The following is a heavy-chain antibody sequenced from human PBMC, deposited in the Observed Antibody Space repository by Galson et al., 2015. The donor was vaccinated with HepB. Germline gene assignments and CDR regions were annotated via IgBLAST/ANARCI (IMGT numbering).Heavy chain of an antibody. CDR2: INVDNGNX. Sequence: FTRHXXXWVRXAPGQXLEXXXWINVDNGNXKYSQKFQGRVTITRDTSASTVYMELGSLRSEGTAXYYCAREVRYXDWLFFSXFD. J-gene: IGHJ4*03. CDR3: AREVRYXDWLFFSXFD. D-gene: IGHD3-9*01. V-gene: IGHV1-3*01. CDR1: FTRHX.